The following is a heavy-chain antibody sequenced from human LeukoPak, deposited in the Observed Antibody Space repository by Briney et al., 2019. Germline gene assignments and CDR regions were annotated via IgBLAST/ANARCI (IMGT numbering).Heavy chain of an antibody. J-gene: IGHJ3*02. CDR3: AGPRDGPNDAFDI. CDR1: GYTFTSYY. V-gene: IGHV1-46*01. Sequence: ASVKVSCKASGYTFTSYYMHWVRQAPGQGLEWMGIINPSGGSTSYAQKFQGRVTMTRDMSTSTVYMELSSLRSEDTAVYYCAGPRDGPNDAFDIWGQGTMVTVSS. CDR2: INPSGGST.